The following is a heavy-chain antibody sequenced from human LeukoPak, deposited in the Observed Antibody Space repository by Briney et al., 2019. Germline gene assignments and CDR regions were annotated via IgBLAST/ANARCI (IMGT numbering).Heavy chain of an antibody. V-gene: IGHV1-2*02. CDR1: GYTFTGYY. CDR2: INPNSGGT. D-gene: IGHD3-10*01. CDR3: ARGTMVRVPPIDC. J-gene: IGHJ4*02. Sequence: ASVKVSCKASGYTFTGYYMHWVRQAPGQGLEWMGWINPNSGGTNYAQKFQGRVTMTRDTSISTAYMELSRLRSDDTAVYYCARGTMVRVPPIDCWGQGTLVTVSS.